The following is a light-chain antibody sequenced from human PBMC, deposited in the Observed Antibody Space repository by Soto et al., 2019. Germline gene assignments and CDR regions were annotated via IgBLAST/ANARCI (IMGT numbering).Light chain of an antibody. J-gene: IGKJ1*01. Sequence: DIQMTQSPSSLSASVGDIVTITCRASQSIANYLAGYQHKPGKVPNLLIYDASTLQSGVPSRFSGGGSGTDFTLTISSLQPEDVATYYFKKYNSXPRTFGKGTKV. CDR1: QSIANY. CDR2: DAS. CDR3: KKYNSXPRT. V-gene: IGKV1-27*01.